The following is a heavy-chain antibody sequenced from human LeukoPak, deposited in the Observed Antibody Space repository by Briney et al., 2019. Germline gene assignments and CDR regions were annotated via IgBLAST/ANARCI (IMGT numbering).Heavy chain of an antibody. Sequence: SETLSLTCAVYGGSFSGYYWSWIRQPPGKGLEWIGEINHSGSTNYNPSLKSRVTISVGTPKNQFSLKLSSVTAADTAVYYCARGHRYYGMDVWGQGTTVTVSS. CDR1: GGSFSGYY. CDR2: INHSGST. V-gene: IGHV4-34*01. J-gene: IGHJ6*02. CDR3: ARGHRYYGMDV.